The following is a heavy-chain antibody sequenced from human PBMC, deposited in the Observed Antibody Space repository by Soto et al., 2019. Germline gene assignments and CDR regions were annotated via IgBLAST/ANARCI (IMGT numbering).Heavy chain of an antibody. CDR3: AKRFFCSGSPPGAFDV. J-gene: IGHJ3*01. CDR1: GFKFSNYA. CDR2: ITSSGNGT. Sequence: EVQLLESGGGLVQPGGSLRLSCAASGFKFSNYAMSWGRQAPGKGPEWVSFITSSGNGTYYADSVKGRFTISRDNSKNTLYVQMNNLRAEDTAIYYCAKRFFCSGSPPGAFDVWGPGTMVTVSS. D-gene: IGHD3-10*02. V-gene: IGHV3-23*05.